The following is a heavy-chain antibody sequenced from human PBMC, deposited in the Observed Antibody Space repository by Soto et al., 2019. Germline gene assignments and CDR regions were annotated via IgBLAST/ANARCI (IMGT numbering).Heavy chain of an antibody. J-gene: IGHJ3*02. CDR2: VYYSGPT. CDR1: GDSISSYY. D-gene: IGHD5-12*01. Sequence: QVQLQQSGPGLVKPSETLSLTCSVSGDSISSYYYNWIRQSPGKGLEWIGYVYYSGPTNYNPSLKSRVTISVDTSRDEISLKLDSVTAADTAVDYCARSRLYSGYDDAFDIWGQGAMVTVS. CDR3: ARSRLYSGYDDAFDI. V-gene: IGHV4-59*01.